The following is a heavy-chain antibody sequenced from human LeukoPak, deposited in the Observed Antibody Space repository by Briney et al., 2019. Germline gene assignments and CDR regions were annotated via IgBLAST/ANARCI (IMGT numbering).Heavy chain of an antibody. Sequence: PGGSLRLSCAASGFIFNSYEMNWVRQAPGKGLQWLAYIGGSGTTIHYADSVKGRFTISRDNSKNTLYLQMNSLRAEDTAVYYCARDYGMDVWGKGTTVTVSS. CDR3: ARDYGMDV. CDR2: IGGSGTTI. J-gene: IGHJ6*04. CDR1: GFIFNSYE. V-gene: IGHV3-48*03.